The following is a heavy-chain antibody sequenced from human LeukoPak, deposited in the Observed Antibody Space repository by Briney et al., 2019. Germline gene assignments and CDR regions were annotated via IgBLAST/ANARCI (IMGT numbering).Heavy chain of an antibody. CDR3: ARDRWTTGRTFDY. D-gene: IGHD4-11*01. V-gene: IGHV3-11*01. Sequence: PGGSLRLSCAASGFTFSDYYMSWIRQAPGKGLEWASYISSSGSTIYYADSVKGRFTISRDNAKNSLYLQMNSLRAEDTAVYCCARDRWTTGRTFDYWGQGTLVTVSS. CDR1: GFTFSDYY. J-gene: IGHJ4*02. CDR2: ISSSGSTI.